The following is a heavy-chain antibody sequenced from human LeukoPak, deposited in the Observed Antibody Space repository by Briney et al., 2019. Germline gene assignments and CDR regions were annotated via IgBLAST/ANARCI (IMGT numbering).Heavy chain of an antibody. CDR3: ARPDDSSGAPFYYYYMDV. Sequence: SVKVSCKASGGSFSNYVISWVRQAPGQGLKWMGGIVPILNRPSYAQKFLGRVTISADESTNTAYMELNSLTSDDTAVYYCARPDDSSGAPFYYYYMDVWGKGTMVTVSS. CDR2: IVPILNRP. V-gene: IGHV1-69*01. D-gene: IGHD3-22*01. CDR1: GGSFSNYV. J-gene: IGHJ6*03.